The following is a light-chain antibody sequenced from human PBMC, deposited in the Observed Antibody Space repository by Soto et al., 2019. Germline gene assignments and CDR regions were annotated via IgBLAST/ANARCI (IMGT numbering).Light chain of an antibody. Sequence: DIQMTQSPSSLSASVGDRVTITCRASQGISSYLNWYQQKPGNAPRLLIYAASTLQSGVPSRFSGSGSGTDFTLTISSLQPEDFATYSCQQSYSFPRTFGQGTKVEIK. CDR3: QQSYSFPRT. CDR1: QGISSY. CDR2: AAS. J-gene: IGKJ1*01. V-gene: IGKV1-39*01.